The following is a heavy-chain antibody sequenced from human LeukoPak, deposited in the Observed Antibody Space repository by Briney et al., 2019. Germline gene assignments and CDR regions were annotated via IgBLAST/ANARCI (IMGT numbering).Heavy chain of an antibody. V-gene: IGHV3-23*01. J-gene: IGHJ5*02. D-gene: IGHD4-17*01. CDR2: TSASGGNT. CDR3: AKEYGDYGPDWFDP. CDR1: GFTFSNYA. Sequence: GGSLRLSCAASGFTFSNYAMNWVRQAPGKGLEWFSGTSASGGNTYYADSVKGRFTISRDNSKNTLYLQMHSLRAEDTAVYYRAKEYGDYGPDWFDPWGQGNLVTVSS.